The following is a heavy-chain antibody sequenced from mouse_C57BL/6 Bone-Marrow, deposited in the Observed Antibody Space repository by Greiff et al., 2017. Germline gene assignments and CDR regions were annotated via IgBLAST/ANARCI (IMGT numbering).Heavy chain of an antibody. CDR3: ARKWYDYDAWFAY. Sequence: VQLQQPGAELVKPGASVKMSCKASGYTFTSYWITWVKQRPGQGLEWIGDIYPGSGSTNYNEKFKSKATLTVATSSSTAYMQLSSLTSEDSAVYYCARKWYDYDAWFAYWGQGTLVTVSA. D-gene: IGHD2-4*01. CDR2: IYPGSGST. CDR1: GYTFTSYW. J-gene: IGHJ3*01. V-gene: IGHV1-55*01.